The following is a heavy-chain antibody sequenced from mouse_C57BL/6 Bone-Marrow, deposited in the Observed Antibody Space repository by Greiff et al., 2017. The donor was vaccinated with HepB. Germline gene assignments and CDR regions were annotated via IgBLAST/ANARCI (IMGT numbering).Heavy chain of an antibody. CDR1: GYTFTEYT. CDR3: ARHEEGAYGNYDYFDY. J-gene: IGHJ2*01. V-gene: IGHV1-62-2*01. CDR2: FYPGSGSI. D-gene: IGHD2-1*01. Sequence: QVQLQQSGAELVKPGASVKLSCKASGYTFTEYTIHWVKQRSGQGLEWIGWFYPGSGSIKYNEKFKDKATLTADKSSSTVYMELSRLTSEDSAVYFCARHEEGAYGNYDYFDYWGQGTTLTVSS.